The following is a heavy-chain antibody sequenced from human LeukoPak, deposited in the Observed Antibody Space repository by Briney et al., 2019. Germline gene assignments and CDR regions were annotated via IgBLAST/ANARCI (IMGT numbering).Heavy chain of an antibody. V-gene: IGHV4-59*11. CDR2: IYYIGTT. D-gene: IGHD5-18*01. J-gene: IGHJ4*02. CDR1: GDSISGHY. Sequence: PSETLSLTCTVSGDSISGHYWSWIRQPPGKGLEWIGYIYYIGTTNYNPSLKSRVTISLDTSKNQVSLKLSSVTAADTAVYYCARGNTAMGIDYWGQGTLVTVSS. CDR3: ARGNTAMGIDY.